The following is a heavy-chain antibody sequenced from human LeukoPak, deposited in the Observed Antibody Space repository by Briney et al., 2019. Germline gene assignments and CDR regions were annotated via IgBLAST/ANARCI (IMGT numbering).Heavy chain of an antibody. CDR1: GYIFTSYG. CDR2: INAYNGDT. V-gene: IGHV1-18*01. J-gene: IGHJ4*02. CDR3: ARGGPAARLITFGGVTDY. Sequence: GASVKVSCKASGYIFTSYGTSWVRQAPGQGLEWMGWINAYNGDTNYAQKFQGRVTMTTDTSTSTAYMELRSLRSDDTAVYYCARGGPAARLITFGGVTDYWGQGTLVTVSS. D-gene: IGHD3-16*01.